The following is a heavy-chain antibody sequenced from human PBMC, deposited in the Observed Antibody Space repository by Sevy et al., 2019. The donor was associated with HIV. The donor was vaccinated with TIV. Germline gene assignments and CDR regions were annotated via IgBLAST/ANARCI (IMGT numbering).Heavy chain of an antibody. CDR2: ISSSSNYI. Sequence: GGSLRLSCAASGFTFSTYSMNWVRQGPGKGLEWVSSISSSSNYIYYADSVKGRFTISRDNAKKSLYLQMNSLRAEDTALYYCAKGAGQWLGDAFDVWGQGTMVTVSS. CDR3: AKGAGQWLGDAFDV. D-gene: IGHD6-19*01. V-gene: IGHV3-21*04. CDR1: GFTFSTYS. J-gene: IGHJ3*01.